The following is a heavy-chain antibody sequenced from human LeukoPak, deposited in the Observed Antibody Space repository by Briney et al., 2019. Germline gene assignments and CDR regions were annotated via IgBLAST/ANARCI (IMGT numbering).Heavy chain of an antibody. J-gene: IGHJ4*02. D-gene: IGHD2-21*02. CDR2: IYSGGTT. CDR1: GFTVSSNY. Sequence: GGSLRLSCAASGFTVSSNYISWVRQAPGKGLEWVSLIYSGGTTYYADSVKGRFTISRDNSKNTLYLQMNSLRAEDTATYFCTRGHNSRAGVTDCCPLDYWGEGTLVTVS. CDR3: TRGHNSRAGVTDCCPLDY. V-gene: IGHV3-66*01.